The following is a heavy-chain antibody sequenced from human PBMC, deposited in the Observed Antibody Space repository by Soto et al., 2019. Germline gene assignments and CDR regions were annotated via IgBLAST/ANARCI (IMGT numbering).Heavy chain of an antibody. J-gene: IGHJ4*02. CDR1: GFTFSSYA. CDR2: ISGSGGST. Sequence: EVQLLESGGGLVQPGGSLRLSCAASGFTFSSYAMSWVRQAPGKGLEWVSAISGSGGSTYYADSVKGRFTISRDNSKNTLDLQMNSLRAEDTAVYYCAKDSGMADYGDYPYFDYWGQGPLVTVSS. D-gene: IGHD4-17*01. V-gene: IGHV3-23*01. CDR3: AKDSGMADYGDYPYFDY.